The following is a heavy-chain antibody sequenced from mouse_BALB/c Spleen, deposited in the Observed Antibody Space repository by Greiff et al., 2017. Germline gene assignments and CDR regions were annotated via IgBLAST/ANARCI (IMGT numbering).Heavy chain of an antibody. CDR3: ALFTTAGAY. CDR2: IDPENGNT. Sequence: VHVKQSGAELVRPGALVKLSCKASGFNIKDYYMHWVKQRPEQGLEWIGWIDPENGNTIYDPKFQGKASITADTSSNTAYLQLSSLTSEDTAVYYCALFTTAGAYWGQGTLVTVSA. CDR1: GFNIKDYY. V-gene: IGHV14-1*02. J-gene: IGHJ3*01. D-gene: IGHD1-2*01.